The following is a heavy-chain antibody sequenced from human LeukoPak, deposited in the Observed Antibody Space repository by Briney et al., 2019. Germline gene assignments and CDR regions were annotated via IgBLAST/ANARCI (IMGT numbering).Heavy chain of an antibody. CDR2: IYYSGST. V-gene: IGHV4-39*01. CDR1: GGSISSSSYY. Sequence: SETLSLTCTVSGGSISSSSYYWGWIRQPPGKGLEWIGSIYYSGSTYYNPSLKSRVTISVDTSKNQFSLKLSSVTAADTAVYYCARSPLPKDGVGVQLERPYYFDYWGQGTLVTVSS. D-gene: IGHD1-1*01. J-gene: IGHJ4*02. CDR3: ARSPLPKDGVGVQLERPYYFDY.